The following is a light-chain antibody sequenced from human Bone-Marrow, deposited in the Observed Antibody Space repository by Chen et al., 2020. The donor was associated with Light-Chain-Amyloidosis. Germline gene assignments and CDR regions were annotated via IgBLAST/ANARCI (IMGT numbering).Light chain of an antibody. Sequence: QSALTQPASASGSPGQSITISRTGTSSDVGGDNHVSWYQQHPDKAPKLMIYEVTNRPSWVPDRFSGSTSDNTASLTISGLQTEDEADYFCSSYTITNTLVFGSGTRVTVL. V-gene: IGLV2-14*01. CDR3: SSYTITNTLV. CDR2: EVT. J-gene: IGLJ1*01. CDR1: SSDVGGDNH.